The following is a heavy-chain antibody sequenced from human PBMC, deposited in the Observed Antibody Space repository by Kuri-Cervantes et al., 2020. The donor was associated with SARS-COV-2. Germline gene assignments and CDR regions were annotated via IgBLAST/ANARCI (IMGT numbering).Heavy chain of an antibody. V-gene: IGHV3-23*01. CDR2: ISGSSGST. CDR1: GFTFSSYA. CDR3: AKDGDSSGYYADAFDL. Sequence: LAHTCSAPGFTFSSYAMSWVRQAPGKGLEWVSSISGSSGSTYYADSVKGRFTISRDNSKNTLYLQMNSLRAEDTAVYYCAKDGDSSGYYADAFDLWGQGTMVTVSS. J-gene: IGHJ3*01. D-gene: IGHD3-22*01.